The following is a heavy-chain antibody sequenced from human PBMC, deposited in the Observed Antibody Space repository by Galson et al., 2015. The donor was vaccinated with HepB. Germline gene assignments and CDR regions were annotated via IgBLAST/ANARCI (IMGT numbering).Heavy chain of an antibody. V-gene: IGHV1-46*01. J-gene: IGHJ4*02. CDR1: GYTFTSYY. CDR2: IFAGGGST. D-gene: IGHD2-15*01. CDR3: ARETPDTYYFDY. Sequence: SVKVSCKASGYTFTSYYITWVRQAPGQGPEWMGKIFAGGGSTRYAERFQGRVTLTRDSSTSTIYMEVSSLRSDDTAVYYCARETPDTYYFDYWGQGTLVTVSS.